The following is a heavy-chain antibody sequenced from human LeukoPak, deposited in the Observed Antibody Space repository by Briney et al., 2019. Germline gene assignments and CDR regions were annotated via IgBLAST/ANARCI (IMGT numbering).Heavy chain of an antibody. V-gene: IGHV4-39*07. D-gene: IGHD6-19*01. CDR1: GGSISSSSYY. J-gene: IGHJ4*02. CDR2: IYYSGST. CDR3: ARVSRAIAVAGYYFDY. Sequence: RPSETLSLTCTVSGGSISSSSYYWGWIRQPPGKGLEWIGSIYYSGSTYYNPSLKSRVTISVDTSKNQFSLKLSSVTAADTAVYYCARVSRAIAVAGYYFDYWGQGTLVTVSS.